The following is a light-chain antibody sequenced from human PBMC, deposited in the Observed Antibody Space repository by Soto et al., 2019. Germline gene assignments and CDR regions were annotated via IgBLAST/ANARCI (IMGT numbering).Light chain of an antibody. CDR3: QQYGSSPCT. CDR2: GAS. Sequence: EIVLTQSPGTLSLSPGERATLSCRASQTVSSIYLAWYQQKPGQAPRLLIYGASSRATGIPDRFSGSGSGTDFTLTISRLEPEDFAVYYCQQYGSSPCTFGPGTKVDIK. V-gene: IGKV3-20*01. J-gene: IGKJ3*01. CDR1: QTVSSIY.